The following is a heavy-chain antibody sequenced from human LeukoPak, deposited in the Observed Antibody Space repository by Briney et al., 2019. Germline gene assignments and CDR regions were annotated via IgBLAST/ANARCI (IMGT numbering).Heavy chain of an antibody. J-gene: IGHJ4*02. D-gene: IGHD7-27*01. V-gene: IGHV3-74*03. CDR2: INSDGSSI. CDR3: GRGSGVADY. Sequence: GGSLRLSCVASGFTFSRYWMHWVRQAPGKGLVWVSRINSDGSSITYADSVKGRFTISRDNAKNTLYLQMTSLRVEDTAVYYCGRGSGVADYSGQAALDTVSS. CDR1: GFTFSRYW.